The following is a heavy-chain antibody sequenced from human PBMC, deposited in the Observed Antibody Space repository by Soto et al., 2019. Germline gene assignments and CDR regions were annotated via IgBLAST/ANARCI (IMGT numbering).Heavy chain of an antibody. CDR1: GVSFSGYY. CDR3: AIVTYSGPTGLDN. J-gene: IGHJ1*01. V-gene: IGHV4-34*01. Sequence: SETLSLTCAVYGVSFSGYYWSWIRHRPGRGLEWIGEIDHTGNTNYNPSLKSRITISVDTSNNLLSLHLRSVTAADTAVYYCAIVTYSGPTGLDNCGQRTLLTVSA. CDR2: IDHTGNT. D-gene: IGHD5-12*01.